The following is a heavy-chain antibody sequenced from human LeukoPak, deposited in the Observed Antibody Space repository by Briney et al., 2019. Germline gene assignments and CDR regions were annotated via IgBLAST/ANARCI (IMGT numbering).Heavy chain of an antibody. D-gene: IGHD5-18*01. V-gene: IGHV3-20*04. Sequence: PGGSLRLSCAASGFTFENYAMNWVRQAPGKGLEWVSGIFWNGGKITYADSVKGRFTISRDNARNSLYLQMNGLRAEDTALYYCARDWAANRRGYFDRWGLGTLVIVSS. CDR2: IFWNGGKI. CDR1: GFTFENYA. CDR3: ARDWAANRRGYFDR. J-gene: IGHJ4*02.